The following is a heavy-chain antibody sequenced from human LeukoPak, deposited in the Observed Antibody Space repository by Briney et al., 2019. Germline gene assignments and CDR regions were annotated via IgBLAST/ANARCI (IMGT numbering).Heavy chain of an antibody. Sequence: GGSLRLSCAASGFTFSNYWMSWVRQASGKGLEWVANIKEDGSEKYYVDSAKGRFTISRDNVKNSLYLQMNSLRAEDTAIYYCASGRQLGYWGQGTLVTVSS. CDR3: ASGRQLGY. CDR2: IKEDGSEK. CDR1: GFTFSNYW. D-gene: IGHD6-6*01. J-gene: IGHJ4*02. V-gene: IGHV3-7*01.